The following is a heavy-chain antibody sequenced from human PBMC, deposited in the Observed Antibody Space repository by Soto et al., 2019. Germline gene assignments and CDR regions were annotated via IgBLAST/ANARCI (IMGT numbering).Heavy chain of an antibody. CDR1: GGSISGSY. CDR2: VYYTGST. D-gene: IGHD6-19*01. V-gene: IGHV4-59*01. CDR3: ARSVAVPGAHIDY. Sequence: SETLSLTCIVSGGSISGSYWSWIRQSPGKGLEWPGYVYYTGSTNYSPSLRSRVSISVDTSKNEFSLRLSSVTAADTAVYFCARSVAVPGAHIDYWGQGTQVTVSS. J-gene: IGHJ4*02.